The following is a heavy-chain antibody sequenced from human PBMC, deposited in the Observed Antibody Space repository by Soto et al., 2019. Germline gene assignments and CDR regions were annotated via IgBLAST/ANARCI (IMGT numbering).Heavy chain of an antibody. CDR1: GFTFSSYA. Sequence: GGSLRLSCAASGFTFSSYAMHWVRQAPGKGLEWVAVISYDGSNKYYADSVKGRFTISRDNSKNTLYLQMSSLRAEDTAVYYCARGAWGFAYDAFDICGQGTMVTVSS. V-gene: IGHV3-30-3*01. CDR2: ISYDGSNK. D-gene: IGHD7-27*01. J-gene: IGHJ3*02. CDR3: ARGAWGFAYDAFDI.